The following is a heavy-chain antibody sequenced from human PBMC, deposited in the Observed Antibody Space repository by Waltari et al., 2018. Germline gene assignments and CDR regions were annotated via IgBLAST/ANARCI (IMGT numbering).Heavy chain of an antibody. D-gene: IGHD6-6*01. Sequence: EVQLVESGGGLVQPGGSLRLSCAASGFTVSRHYMSWVRQAPGKGLEWVSIIYSGGSTYYADSVKGRFTISRDNSKNTLYLQMNSLRAEDTAVYYCARASGILAAQSFDYWGQGTLVTVSS. V-gene: IGHV3-66*02. CDR1: GFTVSRHY. CDR2: IYSGGST. CDR3: ARASGILAAQSFDY. J-gene: IGHJ4*02.